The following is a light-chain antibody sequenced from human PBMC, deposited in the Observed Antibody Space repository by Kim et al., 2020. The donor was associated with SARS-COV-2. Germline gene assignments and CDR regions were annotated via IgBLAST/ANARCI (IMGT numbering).Light chain of an antibody. J-gene: IGKJ4*01. V-gene: IGKV3-11*01. CDR2: DAS. CDR1: QSIGSY. CDR3: QQRYRWLT. Sequence: LSLSPGERAIPSCRASQSIGSYLAWYQQKVGQAPRLLIYDASNRATDIPARFSGSGSGTDFTLTISSLEPEDFAVYYCQQRYRWLTFGGGTKLEI.